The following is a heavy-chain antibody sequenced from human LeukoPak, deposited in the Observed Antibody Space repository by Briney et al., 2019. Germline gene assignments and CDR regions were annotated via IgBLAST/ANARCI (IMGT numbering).Heavy chain of an antibody. V-gene: IGHV4-59*01. CDR3: ARVITAREAAFDI. D-gene: IGHD1-14*01. CDR2: IYYSGST. Sequence: SETLSLTCTVSGGSISSYYWSWIRQPPGKGLEWIGYIYYSGSTNYNPSLKSRVTISVDTSKNQFSLKLSSVTAADTAVYYCARVITAREAAFDIWGQGTMVTVSS. CDR1: GGSISSYY. J-gene: IGHJ3*02.